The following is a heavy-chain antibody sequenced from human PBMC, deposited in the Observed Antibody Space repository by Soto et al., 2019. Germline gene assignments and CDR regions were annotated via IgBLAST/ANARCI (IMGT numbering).Heavy chain of an antibody. CDR3: ANNLVPAAQVYDMDV. CDR1: GFSFSNYG. Sequence: GGSLRLSCAASGFSFSNYGIHWGRQAPGKGLEWVAVISYDGSNKYYADSVKGRFTISRDNSKNTLYLQMNSLRAEDTAVYYCANNLVPAAQVYDMDVWGQGTTVTVSS. CDR2: ISYDGSNK. J-gene: IGHJ6*02. V-gene: IGHV3-30*18. D-gene: IGHD2-2*01.